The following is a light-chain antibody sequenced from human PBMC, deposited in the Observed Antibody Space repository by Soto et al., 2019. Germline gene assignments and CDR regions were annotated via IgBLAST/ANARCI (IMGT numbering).Light chain of an antibody. V-gene: IGKV3-20*01. Sequence: EIVLTQSPCTLSLSPGDRATLSCRASQSVSSSYLAWYQQRPGQAPRLLIYGASSRATGIPDRFSGSGSGIDFTLTISRLEPGDFAVYYCQQSGSSSGWTFGQGTKVDIK. J-gene: IGKJ1*01. CDR3: QQSGSSSGWT. CDR1: QSVSSSY. CDR2: GAS.